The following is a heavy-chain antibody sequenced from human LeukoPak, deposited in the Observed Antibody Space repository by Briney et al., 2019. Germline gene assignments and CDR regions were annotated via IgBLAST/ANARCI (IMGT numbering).Heavy chain of an antibody. V-gene: IGHV3-15*01. CDR3: TTGEGFYYDTSVGWFDP. CDR2: IKSKTDGGTT. CDR1: GFTFSNAW. Sequence: GGSLRLSCAASGFTFSNAWMSWVGQAPGKGLEWVGRIKSKTDGGTTDHAAPVKGRFTIPRDDSKKTLYLQMNSLKTEDTAVYYCTTGEGFYYDTSVGWFDPWGQGTLVTVSS. D-gene: IGHD3-22*01. J-gene: IGHJ5*02.